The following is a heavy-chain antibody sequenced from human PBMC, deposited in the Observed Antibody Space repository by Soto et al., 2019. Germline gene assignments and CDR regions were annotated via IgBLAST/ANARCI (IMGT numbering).Heavy chain of an antibody. CDR3: ARLRGSGSYSAYYFDS. V-gene: IGHV4-31*03. CDR1: GGSVSNGGYY. J-gene: IGHJ4*02. CDR2: IHYSGST. D-gene: IGHD3-10*01. Sequence: QVHLQESGPGLVKPSQTLSLTCTVSGGSVSNGGYYWSWIRQHPGKGLEWIGYIHYSGSTYYSPSLKSRIAISVDTSMDRFSLELTSVTPADTAVYYCARLRGSGSYSAYYFDSWGQGALVTVSS.